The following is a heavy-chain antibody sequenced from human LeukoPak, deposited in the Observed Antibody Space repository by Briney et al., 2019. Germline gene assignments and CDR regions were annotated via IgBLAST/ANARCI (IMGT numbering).Heavy chain of an antibody. CDR1: GGSFSGYY. D-gene: IGHD4-17*01. Sequence: PSETLSLTCAVYGGSFSGYYWSWIRQPPGKGLEWIGEINHSGSTNYNPSLKSRVTMSVDTSKNQFSLKLSSVTAADTAVYYCASRGDYVSSQYYFDYWGQGTLVTVSS. CDR2: INHSGST. J-gene: IGHJ4*02. CDR3: ASRGDYVSSQYYFDY. V-gene: IGHV4-34*01.